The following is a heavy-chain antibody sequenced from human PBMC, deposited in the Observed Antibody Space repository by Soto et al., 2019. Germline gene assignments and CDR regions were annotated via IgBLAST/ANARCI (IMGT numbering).Heavy chain of an antibody. V-gene: IGHV1-69*02. CDR1: GSTFSSYT. D-gene: IGHD5-12*01. CDR2: IIPILGIA. CDR3: ARSVEMATIYGY. Sequence: ASVKVSCKASGSTFSSYTISWVRQAPGQGLEWMGRIIPILGIANYAQKFQGRVTITADKSTSTAYMELSSLRSEDTAVYYCARSVEMATIYGYWGQGTLVTVSS. J-gene: IGHJ4*02.